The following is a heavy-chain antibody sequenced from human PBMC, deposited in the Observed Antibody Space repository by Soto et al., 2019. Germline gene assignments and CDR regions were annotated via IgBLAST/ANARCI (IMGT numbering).Heavy chain of an antibody. CDR3: VRGANYDITTRKVYYFPGIDV. CDR2: ILTIFGTT. CDR1: GLIFSSYA. Sequence: QVQLVQSGAEVKKPGSSVKVSCKASGLIFSSYAISWVRQAPGQGLEWVGGILTIFGTTNYAQRFKSRVTITADTSTTTTSLDLSSLISDDTSVYFSVRGANYDITTRKVYYFPGIDVWGQGTTVTVSS. V-gene: IGHV1-69*06. J-gene: IGHJ6*02. D-gene: IGHD3-9*01.